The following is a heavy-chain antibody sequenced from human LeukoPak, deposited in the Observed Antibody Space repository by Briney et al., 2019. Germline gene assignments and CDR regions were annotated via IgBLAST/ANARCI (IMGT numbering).Heavy chain of an antibody. Sequence: NPSETLSLTCTVSGGSISSYYWSWIRQPPGKGLEWIGYIYYSGSTNYNPALRSRVTISVDTSKNQFSLKLSSVTAADTAVYYCARHWYSSSWYSSPFDYRGQGTLVTVSS. V-gene: IGHV4-59*08. CDR2: IYYSGST. D-gene: IGHD6-13*01. J-gene: IGHJ4*02. CDR3: ARHWYSSSWYSSPFDY. CDR1: GGSISSYY.